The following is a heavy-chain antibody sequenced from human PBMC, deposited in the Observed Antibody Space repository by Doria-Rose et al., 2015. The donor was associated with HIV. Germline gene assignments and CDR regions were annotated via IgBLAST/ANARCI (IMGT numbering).Heavy chain of an antibody. CDR2: INHSGST. Sequence: QVQLQQWGAGLLKPSKTLSLTCAVYGGAFSTYHWSWIRQPPGKGLEWIGEINHSGSTNYNPSLKSRVTISVDTSKNQFSLRLTSVTAADTAVYYCARGSLTEEIWAFDIWGQGTRGNGSA. CDR3: ARGSLTEEIWAFDI. CDR1: GGAFSTYH. J-gene: IGHJ3*02. D-gene: IGHD3-16*01. V-gene: IGHV4-34*01.